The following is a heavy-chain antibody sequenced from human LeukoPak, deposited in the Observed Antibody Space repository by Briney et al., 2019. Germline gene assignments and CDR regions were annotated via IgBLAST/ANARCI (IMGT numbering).Heavy chain of an antibody. J-gene: IGHJ6*04. V-gene: IGHV3-48*03. Sequence: GGSLRLSCAASGFTFSSYEMNWVRQAPGKGLERASYISSSGSTIYYADSVKGRLTISRDNAKNSLYLQMNSLRAEDTAVYYCAELGITMIGGVWGKGTTVTISS. CDR2: ISSSGSTI. CDR1: GFTFSSYE. CDR3: AELGITMIGGV. D-gene: IGHD3-10*02.